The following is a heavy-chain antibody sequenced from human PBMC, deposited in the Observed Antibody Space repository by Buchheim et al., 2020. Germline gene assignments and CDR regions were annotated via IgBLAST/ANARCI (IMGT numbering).Heavy chain of an antibody. CDR2: MDPGGGST. CDR3: ARGADSATFYPPDY. Sequence: QVHLVQSGAEVKKPGASVRVSCKASGNTFSSXHVHWVRQAPGQGLEWLGIMDPGGGSTINAQNYQGRVXMTRDTSTSTGYMELSSLTSDDTAVYFCARGADSATFYPPDYWGQGTL. CDR1: GNTFSSXH. V-gene: IGHV1-46*03. D-gene: IGHD1-26*01. J-gene: IGHJ4*02.